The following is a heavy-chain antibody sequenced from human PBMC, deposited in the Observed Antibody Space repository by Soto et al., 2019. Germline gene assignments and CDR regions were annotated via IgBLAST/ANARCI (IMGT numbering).Heavy chain of an antibody. CDR1: GFTFSSYG. V-gene: IGHV3-30*18. CDR3: AKILQLGDYAYYYYGMDV. CDR2: ISYDGSNK. J-gene: IGHJ6*02. Sequence: QVQLVESGGGVVQPGRSLRLSCAASGFTFSSYGMHWVRQAPGKGLEWVAVISYDGSNKYYADSVKGRFTISRDNSKNTXXLQMKSLRAEDTAVYYCAKILQLGDYAYYYYGMDVWGQGTTVTVSS. D-gene: IGHD4-17*01.